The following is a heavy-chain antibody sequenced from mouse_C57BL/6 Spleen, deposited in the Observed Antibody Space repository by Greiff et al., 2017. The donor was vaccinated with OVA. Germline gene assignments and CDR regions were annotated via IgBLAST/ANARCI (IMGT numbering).Heavy chain of an antibody. Sequence: EVKLQESGAELVKPGASVKLSCTASGFNIKDYYMHWVKQRTEQGLEWIGRIDPEDGETKYDPKFQGKATITADTSSNTAYLQLSSLTSEDTAVYYCARDSTGFAYWGQGTLVTVSA. CDR1: GFNIKDYY. CDR2: IDPEDGET. V-gene: IGHV14-2*01. J-gene: IGHJ3*01. CDR3: ARDSTGFAY.